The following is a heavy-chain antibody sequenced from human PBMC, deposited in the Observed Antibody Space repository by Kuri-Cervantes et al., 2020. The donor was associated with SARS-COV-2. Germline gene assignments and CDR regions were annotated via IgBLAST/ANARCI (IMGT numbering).Heavy chain of an antibody. D-gene: IGHD6-6*01. CDR2: ISGSGDNT. V-gene: IGHV3-23*01. CDR1: GFSFSSYA. J-gene: IGHJ4*02. CDR3: AQDVSQLGRACRY. Sequence: GGSLRLSCAASGFSFSSYAMSWVRQAPGKGLEWVSAISGSGDNTYYADSMKGRFTISRDNSQNTVYLQMNSLRGEDTALYYCAQDVSQLGRACRYWGQGTLVTVSS.